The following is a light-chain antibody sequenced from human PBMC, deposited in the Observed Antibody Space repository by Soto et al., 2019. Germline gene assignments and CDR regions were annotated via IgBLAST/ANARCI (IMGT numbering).Light chain of an antibody. V-gene: IGLV2-14*01. CDR3: SSYTSSSTLVV. CDR2: EVS. CDR1: SSDVGGYNY. J-gene: IGLJ2*01. Sequence: QSALTQPASVSGSPGQSITISCTGNSSDVGGYNYVSWYQQHPGKAPKLMIYEVSNRPSGVSNRFSGSKSGNTASLTISGLQAEDEADYSCSSYTSSSTLVVFGGGTKLTVL.